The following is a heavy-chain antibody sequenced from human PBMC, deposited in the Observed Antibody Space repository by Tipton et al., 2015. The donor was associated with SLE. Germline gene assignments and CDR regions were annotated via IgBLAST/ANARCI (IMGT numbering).Heavy chain of an antibody. J-gene: IGHJ4*02. CDR3: ARNPLLEVVFDY. CDR2: INHSGST. V-gene: IGHV4-34*01. Sequence: TLSLTCAVYGGSFSGYYWSWIRQPPGKGLEWIGEINHSGSTNYNPSLKSRVTISVDTSKNQFSLKLSSVTAADTAVYYCARNPLLEVVFDYWGQGTLVPVSS. CDR1: GGSFSGYY.